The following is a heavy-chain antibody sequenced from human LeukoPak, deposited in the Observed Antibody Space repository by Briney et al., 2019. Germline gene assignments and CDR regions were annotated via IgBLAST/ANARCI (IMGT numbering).Heavy chain of an antibody. CDR1: GGSFSGYY. CDR2: INHSGST. D-gene: IGHD4-17*01. Sequence: PSETLSLTCAVYGGSFSGYYWSWIRQPPGKGLEWIGEINHSGSTNYNPSLKSRVTISVDTSKNQFSLKLSSVTAADTAVYYCARRYGDYVDYWGQGTLVTVPS. J-gene: IGHJ4*02. V-gene: IGHV4-34*01. CDR3: ARRYGDYVDY.